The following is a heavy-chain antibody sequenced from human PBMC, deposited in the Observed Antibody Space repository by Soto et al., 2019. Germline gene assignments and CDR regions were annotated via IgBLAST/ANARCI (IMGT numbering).Heavy chain of an antibody. CDR1: GFTFSNYA. Sequence: EVQLLESGGGLVQPGGSLRLSCAGSGFTFSNYAMSWVRQAPGKGLEWVSAISGSGDSTYYANSVKGRFTISRDNAKKSLYLQMNSLRAEDTAVYYCVRFGGAAAGPGDYWGQGTLVTVSS. CDR2: ISGSGDST. D-gene: IGHD6-13*01. V-gene: IGHV3-23*01. J-gene: IGHJ4*02. CDR3: VRFGGAAAGPGDY.